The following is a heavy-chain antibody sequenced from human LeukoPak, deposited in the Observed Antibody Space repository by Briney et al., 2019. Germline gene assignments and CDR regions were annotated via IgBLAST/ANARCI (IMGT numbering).Heavy chain of an antibody. Sequence: GGSLRLSCVASGFSFNNYAMNWVRQAPGKGLEWVSLIIGSSGSTFYADSVKGRFTISRDKSKNTLYLQMNSLRAEDTAVYYCAKGAYDYVEIAYFDYWGQGSLVTVFS. CDR2: IIGSSGST. V-gene: IGHV3-23*01. D-gene: IGHD5-12*01. CDR3: AKGAYDYVEIAYFDY. J-gene: IGHJ4*02. CDR1: GFSFNNYA.